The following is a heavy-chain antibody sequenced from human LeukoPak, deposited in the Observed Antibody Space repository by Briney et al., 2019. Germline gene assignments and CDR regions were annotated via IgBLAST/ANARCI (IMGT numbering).Heavy chain of an antibody. V-gene: IGHV3-23*01. CDR2: ISPDKT. CDR1: GFSFSTNP. Sequence: GGSLRLSCAASGFSFSTNPMSWVRQAPGKGLEWVSAISPDKTYYADSVKGWLTISRDNYKNTVDLQFNSPRAEDTAKYYCVKEHVDRAFTRSFEIWGQGTVVTVSS. J-gene: IGHJ3*02. D-gene: IGHD3-10*01. CDR3: VKEHVDRAFTRSFEI.